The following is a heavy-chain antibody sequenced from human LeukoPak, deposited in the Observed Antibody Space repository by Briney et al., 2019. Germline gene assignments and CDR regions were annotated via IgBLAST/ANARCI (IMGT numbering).Heavy chain of an antibody. CDR3: AKEGSSWFHYYYYYMDV. CDR1: GFTFSSYG. J-gene: IGHJ6*03. D-gene: IGHD6-13*01. CDR2: ISYDGSNK. V-gene: IGHV3-30*18. Sequence: TGGSLRLSCAASGFTFSSYGTHWVRQAPGKGLEWVAVISYDGSNKYYADSVKGRFTISRDNSKNTLYLQMNSLRAEDTAVYYCAKEGSSWFHYYYYYMDVWGKGTTVTVSS.